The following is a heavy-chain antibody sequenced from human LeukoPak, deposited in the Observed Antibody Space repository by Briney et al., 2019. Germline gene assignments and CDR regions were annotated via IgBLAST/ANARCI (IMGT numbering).Heavy chain of an antibody. Sequence: GGSLRLSCAASGFTFSSYTMHWVRQAPGKGLEWVTTISYDGSNIYYADSVKGRFTVSRDNSKSTLFLQMNSLRAEDTAVYYCARGLSQQLTNWFDPWGQGTLVTVSS. D-gene: IGHD6-13*01. CDR1: GFTFSSYT. CDR3: ARGLSQQLTNWFDP. CDR2: ISYDGSNI. J-gene: IGHJ5*02. V-gene: IGHV3-30-3*01.